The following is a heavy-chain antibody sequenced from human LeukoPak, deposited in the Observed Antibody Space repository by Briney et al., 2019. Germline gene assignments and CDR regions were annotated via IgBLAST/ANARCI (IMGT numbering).Heavy chain of an antibody. Sequence: GGSLRLSCAAYGFTFSSYAMHWVRQAPGKGLEWVAVISYDGSNKYYADSVKGRFTISRDNSKNTLYLQMNSLRAEDTAVYYCAREGRNMGYSYGYNWFDPWGQGTLVTVSS. D-gene: IGHD5-18*01. V-gene: IGHV3-30-3*01. CDR1: GFTFSSYA. CDR3: AREGRNMGYSYGYNWFDP. CDR2: ISYDGSNK. J-gene: IGHJ5*02.